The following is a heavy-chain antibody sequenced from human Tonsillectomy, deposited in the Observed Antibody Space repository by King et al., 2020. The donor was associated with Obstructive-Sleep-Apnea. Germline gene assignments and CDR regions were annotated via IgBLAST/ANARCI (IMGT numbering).Heavy chain of an antibody. CDR2: IYPGDSDT. CDR1: GYSFTSYW. Sequence: VQLVESGAEVKKPGESLKISCKGSGYSFTSYWIGWVRQMPGKGLEWMGIIYPGDSDTRYSPSFQGQVTISADKSISTAYLQWSSLKASDTAMYYCARHGRDYYYYYGMDVWGQGTTVTVSS. J-gene: IGHJ6*02. CDR3: ARHGRDYYYYYGMDV. V-gene: IGHV5-51*01.